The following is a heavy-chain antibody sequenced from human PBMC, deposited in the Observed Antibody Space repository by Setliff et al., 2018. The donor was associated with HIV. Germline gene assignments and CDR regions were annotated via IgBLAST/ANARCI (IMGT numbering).Heavy chain of an antibody. V-gene: IGHV1-8*02. CDR1: GYTFSSYD. CDR3: ARARTDSYDSGRSNHYYIDV. CDR2: MNPDSRNT. Sequence: ASVKVSCKASGYTFSSYDINWVRQATGQGLEWMGWMNPDSRNTGYAQRFEGSVTMTWDTSIRTDYMELNNVKFEDTAGYYCARARTDSYDSGRSNHYYIDVWGKGTTGTASS. J-gene: IGHJ6*03. D-gene: IGHD3-22*01.